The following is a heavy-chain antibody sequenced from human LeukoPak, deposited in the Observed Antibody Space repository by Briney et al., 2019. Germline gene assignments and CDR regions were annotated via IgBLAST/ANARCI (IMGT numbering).Heavy chain of an antibody. CDR3: ARVNTIFGVVIGDMDV. CDR1: GGSFSGYY. D-gene: IGHD3-3*01. V-gene: IGHV4-34*01. J-gene: IGHJ6*03. Sequence: KASETLSLTCAVYGGSFSGYYWSWIRQPPGKGLEWIGEINHSGSTNYNPSLKSRVTISVDTSKNQFSLKLSSVTAADTAVYYCARVNTIFGVVIGDMDVWGKGTTVTVSS. CDR2: INHSGST.